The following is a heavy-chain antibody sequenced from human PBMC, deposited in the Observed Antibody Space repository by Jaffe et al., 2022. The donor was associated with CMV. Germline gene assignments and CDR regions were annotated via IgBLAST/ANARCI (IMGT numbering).Heavy chain of an antibody. CDR2: IYPGDSDT. J-gene: IGHJ6*02. Sequence: EVQLVQSGAEVKKPGESLKISCKGSGYSFTSYWIGWVRQMPGKGLEWMGIIYPGDSDTRYSPSFQGQVTISADKSISTAYLQWSSLKASDTAMYYCARQGRTGMVSDMVRGVKPPYYYYGMDVWGQGTTVTVSS. CDR1: GYSFTSYW. D-gene: IGHD3-10*01. V-gene: IGHV5-51*01. CDR3: ARQGRTGMVSDMVRGVKPPYYYYGMDV.